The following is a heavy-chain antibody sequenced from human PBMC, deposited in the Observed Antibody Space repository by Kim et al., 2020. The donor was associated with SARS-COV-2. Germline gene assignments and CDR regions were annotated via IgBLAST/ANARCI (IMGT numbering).Heavy chain of an antibody. CDR3: ARDPLDYGDPRGYFDY. V-gene: IGHV1-69*13. Sequence: SVKVSCKASGGTFSSYAISWVRQAPGQGLEWMGGIIPIFGTANYAQKFQGRVTITADESTSTAYMELSSLRSEDTAVYYCARDPLDYGDPRGYFDYWGQGTLVTVSS. D-gene: IGHD4-17*01. CDR1: GGTFSSYA. CDR2: IIPIFGTA. J-gene: IGHJ4*02.